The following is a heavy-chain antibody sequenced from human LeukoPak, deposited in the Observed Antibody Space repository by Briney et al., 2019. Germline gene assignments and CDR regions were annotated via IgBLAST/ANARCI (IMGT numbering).Heavy chain of an antibody. J-gene: IGHJ5*02. Sequence: PGGSLRLSCAASGFTFSSYAMSWVRQAPGKGLEWVSPISGSGGSTYYADSVKGRFTISRDNSKNTLYLQMNSLRAEDTAVYYCAKHGAWLITLSNWFDPWGQGTLVTVSS. CDR2: ISGSGGST. D-gene: IGHD3-22*01. CDR3: AKHGAWLITLSNWFDP. V-gene: IGHV3-23*01. CDR1: GFTFSSYA.